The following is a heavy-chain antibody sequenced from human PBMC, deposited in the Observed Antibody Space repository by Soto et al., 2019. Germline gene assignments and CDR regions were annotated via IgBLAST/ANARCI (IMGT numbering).Heavy chain of an antibody. CDR2: IYWDNDK. Sequence: QITLKESGPTLVDPTQTLTLTCTFSGFSLDTRTAGVGWIRRPPGKALEWVAIIYWDNDKRYSPSLRSRLAIDKDTSKNQVVLTMTALDPVDTGTYYCAHIMITYGGVIGLDAFDIWGQGTMVTVSS. D-gene: IGHD3-16*02. CDR3: AHIMITYGGVIGLDAFDI. J-gene: IGHJ3*02. V-gene: IGHV2-5*02. CDR1: GFSLDTRTAG.